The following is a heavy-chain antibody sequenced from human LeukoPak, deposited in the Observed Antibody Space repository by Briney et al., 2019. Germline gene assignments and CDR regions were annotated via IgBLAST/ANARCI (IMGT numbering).Heavy chain of an antibody. D-gene: IGHD4-17*01. J-gene: IGHJ4*02. CDR2: ISSRSSSM. V-gene: IGHV3-48*02. Sequence: PGGSLRLSCAASGFIFATSGMNWVRQAPGKGLEWVSYISSRSSSMSYSFSVKGRFIISRDNAKNSLYLQMNRLRDEDAAVYFCARGATVTSPLDYWGQGTLVTVSS. CDR3: ARGATVTSPLDY. CDR1: GFIFATSG.